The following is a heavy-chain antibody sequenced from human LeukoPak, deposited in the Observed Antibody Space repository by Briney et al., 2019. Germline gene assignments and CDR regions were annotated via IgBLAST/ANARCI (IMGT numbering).Heavy chain of an antibody. V-gene: IGHV3-7*03. CDR2: IKQDGSEK. CDR1: GFIFSSYW. J-gene: IGHJ4*02. D-gene: IGHD3-10*01. Sequence: GGSLRLSCAASGFIFSSYWMSWVRQAPGKGLEWVANIKQDGSEKYYVDSVKGRFTISRDNAKNSLYLQMNSLRAEDTAVYYCARRHGELFNYWGQGTLVTVSS. CDR3: ARRHGELFNY.